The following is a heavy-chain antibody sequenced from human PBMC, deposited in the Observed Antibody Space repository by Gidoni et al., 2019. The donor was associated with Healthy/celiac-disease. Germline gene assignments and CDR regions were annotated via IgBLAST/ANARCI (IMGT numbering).Heavy chain of an antibody. D-gene: IGHD3-10*02. CDR3: ASSPMLQHYYMDV. V-gene: IGHV1-46*03. CDR2: INPSGGST. CDR1: GYTFTSYY. Sequence: QVQLVQSGAEVKKPGASVKVSCKASGYTFTSYYMHWVRQAPGQGLEWMGIINPSGGSTSYAQKFQGRVTMTRDTSTSTVYMELSSLRSEDTAVYYCASSPMLQHYYMDVWGKGTTVTVSS. J-gene: IGHJ6*03.